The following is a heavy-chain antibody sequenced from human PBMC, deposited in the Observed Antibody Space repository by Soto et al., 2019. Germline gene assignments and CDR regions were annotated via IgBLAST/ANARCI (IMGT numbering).Heavy chain of an antibody. J-gene: IGHJ5*02. CDR2: IYYSGST. V-gene: IGHV4-31*03. D-gene: IGHD5-12*01. CDR3: ARGGSGYDHELGSWFDP. Sequence: SETLSLTCTVSGGSISSGGYYWSWIRQHPGKGLEWIGYIYYSGSTYYNPSLKSRVTISVDTSKNQFSLKLSSVTAADTAVYYCARGGSGYDHELGSWFDPSGQGTLVTVSS. CDR1: GGSISSGGYY.